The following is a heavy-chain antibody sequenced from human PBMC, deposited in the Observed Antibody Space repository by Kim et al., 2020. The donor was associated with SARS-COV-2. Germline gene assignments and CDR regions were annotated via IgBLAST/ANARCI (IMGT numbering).Heavy chain of an antibody. CDR2: ISGSGGST. Sequence: GGSLRLSCAASGFTFSSYAMSWVRQAPGKGLEWVSAISGSGGSTYYADSVKGRFTISRDNSKNTLYLQMNSLRAEDTAVYYCVTLEPRSYYYDSSGYYPNRYWGQGTLVTVSS. D-gene: IGHD3-22*01. CDR3: VTLEPRSYYYDSSGYYPNRY. J-gene: IGHJ4*02. CDR1: GFTFSSYA. V-gene: IGHV3-23*01.